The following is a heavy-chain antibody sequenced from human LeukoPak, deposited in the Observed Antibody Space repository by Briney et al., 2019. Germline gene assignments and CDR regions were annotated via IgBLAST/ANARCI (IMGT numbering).Heavy chain of an antibody. CDR3: ARGSNCGGDCADY. CDR2: IYSDGST. D-gene: IGHD2-21*02. V-gene: IGHV3-53*01. CDR1: GFTVSSNY. J-gene: IGHJ4*02. Sequence: GGSLRLSCAASGFTVSSNYMSWVRQAPGKGLEWVSVIYSDGSTYYADSVKGRFTISRDNSKNTLYLQMNSLRAEDTAVYYCARGSNCGGDCADYWGQGTLVTVSS.